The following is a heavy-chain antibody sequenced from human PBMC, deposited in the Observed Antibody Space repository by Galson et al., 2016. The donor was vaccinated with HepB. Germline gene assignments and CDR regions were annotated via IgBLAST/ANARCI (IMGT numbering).Heavy chain of an antibody. J-gene: IGHJ4*02. Sequence: SVKVSCKASGYTFTTYGISWVRQAPGQGLEWMGWISTYSGDTNRAQELQGRVTMTTDRSTNTAYMELRNLKSDDTAVYYCVRDRDRTLDYWGQGTLVTVSS. D-gene: IGHD1-7*01. CDR2: ISTYSGDT. CDR1: GYTFTTYG. V-gene: IGHV1-18*01. CDR3: VRDRDRTLDY.